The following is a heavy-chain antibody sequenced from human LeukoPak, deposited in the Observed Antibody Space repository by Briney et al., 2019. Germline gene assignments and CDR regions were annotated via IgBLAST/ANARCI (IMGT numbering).Heavy chain of an antibody. D-gene: IGHD3-22*01. J-gene: IGHJ4*02. V-gene: IGHV3-30*03. CDR2: ISFDGSNK. CDR1: GFTFSKFW. CDR3: AARRGFYDSSGYIDY. Sequence: PGGSLRLSCAASGFTFSKFWMSWVRQAPGKGLEWVAVISFDGSNKYYADSVKGRFTISRDNSKNTLYLQMNSLRAEDTAVYYCAARRGFYDSSGYIDYWGQGTLVTVSS.